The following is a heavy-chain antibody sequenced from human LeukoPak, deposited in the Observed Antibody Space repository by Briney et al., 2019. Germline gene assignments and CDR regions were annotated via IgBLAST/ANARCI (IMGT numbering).Heavy chain of an antibody. J-gene: IGHJ4*02. Sequence: GGSLRLSCAASGFTFSSYAMSWVRQAPGKGLERVSSVTSSGGRTYYADSVKGRFTISRENFKNTLYLQMNSLRAEDTAVYYCAKDGEAPGSGGDFFGYWGQGTLVTVSS. CDR2: VTSSGGRT. V-gene: IGHV3-23*01. CDR1: GFTFSSYA. D-gene: IGHD3-10*01. CDR3: AKDGEAPGSGGDFFGY.